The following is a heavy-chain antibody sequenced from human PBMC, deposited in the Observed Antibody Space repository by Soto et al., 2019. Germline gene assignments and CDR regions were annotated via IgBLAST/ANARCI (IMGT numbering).Heavy chain of an antibody. Sequence: GGSLRLSCAASGFTFSSYAMNWVRQAPGKGLEWVSAIGTAGDTYYPGSVKGRFTISRENAKNSLYLQMNSLRAEDTAVYYCAREVYLSYGMDVWGQGTTVTVSS. J-gene: IGHJ6*02. V-gene: IGHV3-13*01. CDR2: IGTAGDT. CDR1: GFTFSSYA. CDR3: AREVYLSYGMDV.